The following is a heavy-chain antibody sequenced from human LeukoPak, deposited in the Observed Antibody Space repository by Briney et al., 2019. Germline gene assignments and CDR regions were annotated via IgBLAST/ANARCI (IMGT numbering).Heavy chain of an antibody. J-gene: IGHJ4*02. CDR1: GFSLSNYA. Sequence: GGSLRLSCAVSGFSLSNYAMSWVRQAPGKGPEWVSLIIASSGSTVYADSVKGRFTISRDNSKNTLYLQMNSLRAEDTAVYYCAKGAYDYVEIGYFDHWGQGTLVTVSS. CDR3: AKGAYDYVEIGYFDH. CDR2: IIASSGST. V-gene: IGHV3-23*01. D-gene: IGHD5-12*01.